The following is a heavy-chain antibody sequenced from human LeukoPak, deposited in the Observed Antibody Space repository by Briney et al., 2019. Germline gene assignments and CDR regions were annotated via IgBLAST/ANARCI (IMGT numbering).Heavy chain of an antibody. V-gene: IGHV3-74*01. CDR1: GFTFSASW. CDR3: ARGYGSSWFYFDY. CDR2: ISADGSSF. Sequence: GGSLRLSCAASGFTFSASWTHWVRRVPGKGLVWVSRISADGSSFSYADSVKGRFTTSRDNAKNTVYLQMNSLRAEDTAVYHCARGYGSSWFYFDYWGQGTPITVSS. J-gene: IGHJ4*02. D-gene: IGHD6-13*01.